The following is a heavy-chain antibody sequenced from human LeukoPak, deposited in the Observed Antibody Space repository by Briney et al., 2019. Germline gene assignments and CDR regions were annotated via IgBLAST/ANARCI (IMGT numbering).Heavy chain of an antibody. D-gene: IGHD4-17*01. V-gene: IGHV1-8*02. Sequence: ASVKVSCKASGYTFTSYGISWVRQAPGQGLEWMGWMNPNSGNTGYAQKFQGRVTMTRNTSISTAYMELSSLRSEDTAVYYCARVPMTTDNGGAFDIWGQGTMVTVSS. CDR2: MNPNSGNT. J-gene: IGHJ3*02. CDR1: GYTFTSYG. CDR3: ARVPMTTDNGGAFDI.